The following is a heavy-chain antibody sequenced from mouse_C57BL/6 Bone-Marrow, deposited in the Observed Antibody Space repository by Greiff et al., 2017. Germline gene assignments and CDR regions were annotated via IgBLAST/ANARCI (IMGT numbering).Heavy chain of an antibody. J-gene: IGHJ4*01. CDR1: GYTFTDYE. Sequence: QVQLQQSGAELVRPGASVTLSCKASGYTFTDYEMHWVKQTPVHGLAWIGAIDPETGGTAYNPKFKGKAILTADKSSSTAYMELRSLTSEDSAVYYCTDYYGSSYDYYAMDYWGQGTSVTVSS. V-gene: IGHV1-15*01. CDR2: IDPETGGT. D-gene: IGHD1-1*01. CDR3: TDYYGSSYDYYAMDY.